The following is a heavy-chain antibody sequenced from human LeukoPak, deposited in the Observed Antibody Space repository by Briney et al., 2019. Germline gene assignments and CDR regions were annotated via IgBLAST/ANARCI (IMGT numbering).Heavy chain of an antibody. V-gene: IGHV4-4*07. CDR1: GGSISSYY. J-gene: IGHJ5*02. CDR2: IYTSGST. Sequence: SETLSLTCSVSGGSISSYYWSWMRQPAGKGLQWIGRIYTSGSTNYNPSLKSRVTISVDTSKNQFSLKLSSVTAADTAVYYCARYSQNDFWSGYNWFDPWGQGTLVTVSS. CDR3: ARYSQNDFWSGYNWFDP. D-gene: IGHD3-3*01.